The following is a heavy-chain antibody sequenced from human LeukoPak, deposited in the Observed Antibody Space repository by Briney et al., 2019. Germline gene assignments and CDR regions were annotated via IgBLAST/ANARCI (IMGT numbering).Heavy chain of an antibody. Sequence: GGYLRLSCAASGFTFSSYDMHWVRQAPGKGLEWVAVISHDGNDRYYADSVKGRFTVSRDHSKSTLYLQMNSLRAEDTAVYYCAKVMEDSAGYYGNYCYYGMDVWGQGTTVTASS. V-gene: IGHV3-30*18. CDR2: ISHDGNDR. CDR3: AKVMEDSAGYYGNYCYYGMDV. D-gene: IGHD3-22*01. J-gene: IGHJ6*02. CDR1: GFTFSSYD.